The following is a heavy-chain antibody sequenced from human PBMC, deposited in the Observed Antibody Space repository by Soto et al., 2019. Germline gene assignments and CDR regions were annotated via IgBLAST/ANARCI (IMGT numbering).Heavy chain of an antibody. CDR1: GGSISSSSYY. Sequence: SETLSLTCTVSGGSISSSSYYWGWIRQPPGKGLEWIGSIYYSGSTYYNPSLKSRVTISVDTSKNQFSLKLSSVTAADTAVYYCASHPIVVVPAAYFDYWGQGTLVTVS. CDR3: ASHPIVVVPAAYFDY. D-gene: IGHD2-2*01. V-gene: IGHV4-39*01. CDR2: IYYSGST. J-gene: IGHJ4*02.